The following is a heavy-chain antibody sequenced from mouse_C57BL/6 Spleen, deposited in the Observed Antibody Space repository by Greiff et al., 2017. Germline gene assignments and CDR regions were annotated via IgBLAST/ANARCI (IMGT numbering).Heavy chain of an antibody. CDR1: GFTFSSYA. CDR3: ARGRGYGYDGGAWFAY. CDR2: ISDGGSYT. V-gene: IGHV5-4*03. J-gene: IGHJ3*01. Sequence: EVKLMESGGGLVKPGGSLKLSCAASGFTFSSYAMSWVRQTPEKRLEWVATISDGGSYTYYPDNVKGRVTISRDNAKNNLYLQMSQLKSEDTDMYYCARGRGYGYDGGAWFAYWGQGTLVTVSA. D-gene: IGHD2-2*01.